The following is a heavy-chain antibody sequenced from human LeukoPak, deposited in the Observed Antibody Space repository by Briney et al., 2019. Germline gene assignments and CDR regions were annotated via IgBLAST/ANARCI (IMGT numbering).Heavy chain of an antibody. D-gene: IGHD6-19*01. V-gene: IGHV3-21*01. CDR3: ARVGPVAYYFDY. Sequence: GGSLRLSCAASGFTFSSYSMNWVRQAPGKGLEWVSSISSSSSYIYYADSVKGRFTISRDNAKNSLYLQMNSLRAEDTAVYYCARVGPVAYYFDYWGQGTLVTVSS. J-gene: IGHJ4*02. CDR2: ISSSSSYI. CDR1: GFTFSSYS.